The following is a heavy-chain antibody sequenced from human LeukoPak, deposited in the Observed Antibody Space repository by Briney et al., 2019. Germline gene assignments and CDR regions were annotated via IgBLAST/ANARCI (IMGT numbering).Heavy chain of an antibody. CDR3: ARDVSQIPTAMVKNAFDI. D-gene: IGHD5-18*01. Sequence: SVKVSCKASGYTFTSYDISWVRQAPGQGLEWMGRIIPIFGTANYAQKFQGRVTITTDESTSTAYMELSSLRSEDTAVYYCARDVSQIPTAMVKNAFDIWGQGTMVTVSS. CDR2: IIPIFGTA. V-gene: IGHV1-69*05. CDR1: GYTFTSYD. J-gene: IGHJ3*02.